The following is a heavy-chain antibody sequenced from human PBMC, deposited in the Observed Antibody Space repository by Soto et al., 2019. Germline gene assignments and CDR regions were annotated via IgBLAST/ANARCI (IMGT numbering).Heavy chain of an antibody. J-gene: IGHJ6*02. D-gene: IGHD2-2*01. V-gene: IGHV3-33*01. CDR2: IWYDGSNK. CDR1: GFTFSSYG. Sequence: QVQLVESGGGVVQPGRSLRLSCAASGFTFSSYGMHWVRQAPGKGLEWVAVIWYDGSNKYYADSVKGRLTISRDNSKNTLYLQMNSLRAEDTAVYYCARDYIVVVPAALYYYYYGMDVWGQGTTVTVSS. CDR3: ARDYIVVVPAALYYYYYGMDV.